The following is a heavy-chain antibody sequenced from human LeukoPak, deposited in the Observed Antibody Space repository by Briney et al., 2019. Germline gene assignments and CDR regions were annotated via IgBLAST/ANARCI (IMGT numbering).Heavy chain of an antibody. D-gene: IGHD5-12*01. CDR2: IYYSGST. CDR1: GGSISSYY. V-gene: IGHV4-59*01. CDR3: ARVPNPRVATTSDKYYMDV. Sequence: SETLSLTCTVSGGSISSYYWSWIRQPPGKGLEWIGYIYYSGSTNYNPSLTSRVTISVDTSKNQFSLKLSSVTAADTAVYYCARVPNPRVATTSDKYYMDVWGRGTTVTVSS. J-gene: IGHJ6*03.